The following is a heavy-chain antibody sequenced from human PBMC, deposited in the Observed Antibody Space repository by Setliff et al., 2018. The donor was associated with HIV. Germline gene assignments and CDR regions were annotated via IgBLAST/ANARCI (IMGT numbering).Heavy chain of an antibody. Sequence: GESLRLSCAASGYTFSSYAMTWVRQAPGKGLEWVSGISAGGYSTYYADSVKGRFTISRDNSKNTLYLQMNNLRVGDTAVYYCARRGFVSAWYDQPIYFYYYIDVWGRGTTVTVSS. D-gene: IGHD6-19*01. V-gene: IGHV3-23*01. CDR2: ISAGGYST. J-gene: IGHJ6*03. CDR1: GYTFSSYA. CDR3: ARRGFVSAWYDQPIYFYYYIDV.